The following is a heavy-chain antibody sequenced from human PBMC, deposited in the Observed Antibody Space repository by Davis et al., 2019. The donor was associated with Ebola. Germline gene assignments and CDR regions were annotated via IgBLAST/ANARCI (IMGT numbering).Heavy chain of an antibody. CDR3: VRGWGRTGMGV. CDR2: TYYSSKWFN. Sequence: HSQTLSLTCAISGDSVSGNSGAWNWIRQSPSRGLEWLGRTYYSSKWFNDYAVPVKSRITINPDTSKNQFSLQLSSVTPEDTAVYYCVRGWGRTGMGVWGQGTTVTVSS. CDR1: GDSVSGNSGA. D-gene: IGHD1-26*01. J-gene: IGHJ6*02. V-gene: IGHV6-1*01.